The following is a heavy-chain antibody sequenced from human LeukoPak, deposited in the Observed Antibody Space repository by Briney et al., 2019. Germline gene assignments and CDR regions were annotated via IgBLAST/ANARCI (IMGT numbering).Heavy chain of an antibody. Sequence: ASVKVSCKASGYTFTSYGISWVRQAPGQGLEWMGWISAYNGNTNYAQKLQGRVTMTTDTSTSTAYMELRSLRSDDTAVYYCASIAAAGTGVAYYYYGMDVCGQGTTVTVSS. J-gene: IGHJ6*02. D-gene: IGHD6-13*01. CDR3: ASIAAAGTGVAYYYYGMDV. V-gene: IGHV1-18*01. CDR1: GYTFTSYG. CDR2: ISAYNGNT.